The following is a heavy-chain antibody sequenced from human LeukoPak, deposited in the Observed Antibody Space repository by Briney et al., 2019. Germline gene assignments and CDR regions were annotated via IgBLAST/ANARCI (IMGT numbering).Heavy chain of an antibody. CDR3: ARALPSGYRTASYYYGMDV. D-gene: IGHD5-18*01. J-gene: IGHJ6*02. V-gene: IGHV1-46*02. Sequence: ASVKVSCKGSGYIFNTYYMHWVRQAPGQGLEWMGVISPSGDRAMYAQKFRDRSVITRDTSTDTAYMELSSLTSDDTAVYYCARALPSGYRTASYYYGMDVWGQGTTVTVSS. CDR1: GYIFNTYY. CDR2: ISPSGDRA.